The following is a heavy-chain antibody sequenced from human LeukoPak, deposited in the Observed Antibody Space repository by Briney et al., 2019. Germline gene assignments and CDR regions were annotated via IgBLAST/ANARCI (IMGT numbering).Heavy chain of an antibody. D-gene: IGHD2/OR15-2a*01. V-gene: IGHV3-11*03. J-gene: IGHJ4*02. CDR3: ASGNCACKSTTCDYHDY. CDR2: ISSSSSHT. CDR1: GLTFSDHY. Sequence: GGSLRLSCVVSGLTFSDHYMSWIRQAPGKGLEWVSFISSSSSHTNYADSVKGRFTISRDNAKNSLFLQMNSLRAEDTAVYYCASGNCACKSTTCDYHDYWGQGTLVTVSS.